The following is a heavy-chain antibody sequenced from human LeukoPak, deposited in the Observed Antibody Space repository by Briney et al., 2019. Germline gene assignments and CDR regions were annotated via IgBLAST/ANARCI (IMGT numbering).Heavy chain of an antibody. CDR1: GFTFSSYA. CDR2: ISGSGGST. J-gene: IGHJ4*02. Sequence: GGSLRLSCAASGFTFSSYAMSWVRQAPGKGLEWVSAISGSGGSTYYADSVKGRFTISRDNSKNTLYLQMNSLRAEDTAVYYCAKEQKVQWLRFGYFDYWGQGTLVTVSS. V-gene: IGHV3-23*01. CDR3: AKEQKVQWLRFGYFDY. D-gene: IGHD5-12*01.